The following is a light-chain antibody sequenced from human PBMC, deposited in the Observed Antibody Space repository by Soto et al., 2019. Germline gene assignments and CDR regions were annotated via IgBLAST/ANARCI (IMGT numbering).Light chain of an antibody. CDR1: QHIHNY. J-gene: IGKJ4*01. CDR3: QQTYTTPHT. V-gene: IGKV1-39*01. CDR2: GAT. Sequence: DIRGTQSPPSLSASLGDRVTISCRTSQHIHNYLQWYQQKPGKAPSLLIFGATSLQSGVPSRFSGSGSGTDFTLTIINLQPEDFASYFCQQTYTTPHTFGGGTRVEIK.